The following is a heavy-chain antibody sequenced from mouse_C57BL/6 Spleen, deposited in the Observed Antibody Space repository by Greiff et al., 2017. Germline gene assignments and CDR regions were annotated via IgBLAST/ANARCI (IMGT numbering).Heavy chain of an antibody. CDR3: AGYYCAMDY. Sequence: EVKLMESGGGLVKPGGSLKLSCAASGFTFSSYAMSWVRQTPEQRLEWVATISDGGSYTYYPDNVKGRFTISKDNAKNNLYLQMSHLKSEDTAIYYCAGYYCAMDYWGQGTSVTVSS. J-gene: IGHJ4*01. CDR2: ISDGGSYT. CDR1: GFTFSSYA. V-gene: IGHV5-4*03.